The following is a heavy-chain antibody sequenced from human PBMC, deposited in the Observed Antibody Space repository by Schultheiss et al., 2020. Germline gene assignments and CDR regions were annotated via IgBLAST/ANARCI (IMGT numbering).Heavy chain of an antibody. CDR3: ARDECSSTSCYYYYYGMDV. J-gene: IGHJ6*02. CDR2: ISGSGGST. V-gene: IGHV3-23*01. CDR1: GITVSNNY. D-gene: IGHD2-2*01. Sequence: GGSLRLSCAASGITVSNNYMSWVRQAPGKGLEWVSAISGSGGSTYYADSVKGRFTISRDNSKNTLYLQMNSLRAEDTAVYYCARDECSSTSCYYYYYGMDVWGQGTTVTVSS.